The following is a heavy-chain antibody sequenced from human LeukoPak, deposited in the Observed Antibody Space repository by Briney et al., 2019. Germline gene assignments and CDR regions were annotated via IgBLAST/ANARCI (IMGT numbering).Heavy chain of an antibody. D-gene: IGHD6-13*01. J-gene: IGHJ5*02. CDR2: INSDGSST. V-gene: IGHV3-74*03. CDR3: TRAYQQHLINWFDP. Sequence: GGSLRLSCVASGFTFSSSWMHWVRQAPGKGLVWVARINSDGSSTTYADSVKGRFTISRDNAKNTLYLQMNSLRVDDTAEYYCTRAYQQHLINWFDPWGQGTLVTVSS. CDR1: GFTFSSSW.